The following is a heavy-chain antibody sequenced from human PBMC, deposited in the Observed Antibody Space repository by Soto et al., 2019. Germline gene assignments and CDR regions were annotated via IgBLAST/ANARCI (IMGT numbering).Heavy chain of an antibody. CDR3: ARDLSSCSSARCYSFYYGMDL. J-gene: IGHJ6*02. CDR1: GFNFSRFW. V-gene: IGHV3-74*01. D-gene: IGHD2-2*01. CDR2: INSDGSRT. Sequence: GGSLRLSCTASGFNFSRFWTHWVRQVPGRGLVWVSHINSDGSRTSYADSVKGRFTISRDNAKNTLFLQMNSLRAEDTAVYYCARDLSSCSSARCYSFYYGMDLWGQGATVTVSS.